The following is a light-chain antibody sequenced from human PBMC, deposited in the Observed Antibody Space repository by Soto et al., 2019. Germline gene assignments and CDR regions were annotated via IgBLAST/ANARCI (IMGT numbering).Light chain of an antibody. CDR3: QHKYSTPPT. J-gene: IGKJ4*01. CDR2: AAS. Sequence: IQMTQSPSYLSTSVGDRVTLASRASQNIINFLNWYQQRPGKAPKLLIYAASSLHSGVPSRFSGSGSGTDFTLTIRSLQPEDFATYYCQHKYSTPPTFGGGTKGDIK. CDR1: QNIINF. V-gene: IGKV1-39*01.